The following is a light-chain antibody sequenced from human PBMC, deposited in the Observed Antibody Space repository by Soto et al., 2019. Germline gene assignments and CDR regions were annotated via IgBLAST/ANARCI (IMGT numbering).Light chain of an antibody. V-gene: IGKV1-12*01. CDR2: DAT. J-gene: IGKJ5*01. Sequence: DIQMTQSPSSVSASVGETVTITCRESHYIDRWLAWYQQKPGKAPKLLIYDATRLRSGVPSTFSGRRSGTDFTLTITDLEPEDFAIYYCQQAYTFPITFGQGTRLEMK. CDR3: QQAYTFPIT. CDR1: HYIDRW.